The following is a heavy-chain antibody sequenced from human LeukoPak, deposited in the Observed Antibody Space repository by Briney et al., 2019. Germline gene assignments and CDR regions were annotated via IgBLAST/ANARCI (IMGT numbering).Heavy chain of an antibody. V-gene: IGHV1-2*02. CDR2: INPNSGGT. CDR1: GYTFTGYY. J-gene: IGHJ3*02. Sequence: GASVKVSCKASGYTFTGYYMHWVRQAPGQGLEWMGWINPNSGGTNYAQKFQGRVTMTRDTSISTAYMELSRLRSDDTAVYYCARDLGEGQLVGPPVFAFDIWGQGTMVTVSS. CDR3: ARDLGEGQLVGPPVFAFDI. D-gene: IGHD6-6*01.